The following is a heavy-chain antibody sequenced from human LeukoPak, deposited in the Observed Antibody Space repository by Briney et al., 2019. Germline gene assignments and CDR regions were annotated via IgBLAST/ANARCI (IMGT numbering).Heavy chain of an antibody. CDR3: AKSGSTVLVTRFDP. CDR2: ISGGGGNT. J-gene: IGHJ5*02. CDR1: GFTFRSYA. V-gene: IGHV3-23*01. Sequence: GGSLRLSCAASGFTFRSYAMSWVRQAPGKGLEWVSGISGGGGNTYYADSVKGRFTISRDNSKNTLYLQMNSLRAEDTAVYYCAKSGSTVLVTRFDPWGQGTLVTVSS. D-gene: IGHD3-22*01.